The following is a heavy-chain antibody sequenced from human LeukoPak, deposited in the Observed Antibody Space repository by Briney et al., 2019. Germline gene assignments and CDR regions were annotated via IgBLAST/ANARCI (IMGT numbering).Heavy chain of an antibody. Sequence: ASVKVSCKASGYTFTSYDINWVRQATGQGLEWMGWMNPNSGNTGYAQKFQGRVTMTRNTSISTAYMELSSLRSEDTAVYYCARVPSGITIFGVAPSRKNWFDPWGQGTLVTVSS. CDR1: GYTFTSYD. V-gene: IGHV1-8*01. CDR2: MNPNSGNT. CDR3: ARVPSGITIFGVAPSRKNWFDP. J-gene: IGHJ5*02. D-gene: IGHD3-3*01.